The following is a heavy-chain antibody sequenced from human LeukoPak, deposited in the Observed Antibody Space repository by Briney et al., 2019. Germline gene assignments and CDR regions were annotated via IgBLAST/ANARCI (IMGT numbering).Heavy chain of an antibody. Sequence: SETLSLTCTASGGSIKSYYGSWIRQPPGKGLEWIGQIYYSGSTNYNPSLKSRVTISLDTSKNQFSLKLNSVTAADTAVYYCARAMGGAGTVTDYWGQGTLVTVSS. CDR2: IYYSGST. V-gene: IGHV4-59*01. CDR1: GGSIKSYY. D-gene: IGHD6-13*01. CDR3: ARAMGGAGTVTDY. J-gene: IGHJ4*02.